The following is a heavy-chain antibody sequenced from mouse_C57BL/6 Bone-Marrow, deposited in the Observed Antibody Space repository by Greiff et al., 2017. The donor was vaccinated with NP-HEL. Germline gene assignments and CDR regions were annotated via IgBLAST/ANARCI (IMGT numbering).Heavy chain of an antibody. V-gene: IGHV1-66*01. J-gene: IGHJ2*01. CDR2: IYPGSGNT. CDR3: ARRLYYGSSFDY. D-gene: IGHD1-1*01. Sequence: VQLQESGPELVKPGASVKISCKASGYSFTSYYIHWVKQRPGQGLEWIGWIYPGSGNTKYNEKFKGKATLTADTSSSTAYMQLSSLTSEDSAVYYCARRLYYGSSFDYWGQGTTLTVSS. CDR1: GYSFTSYY.